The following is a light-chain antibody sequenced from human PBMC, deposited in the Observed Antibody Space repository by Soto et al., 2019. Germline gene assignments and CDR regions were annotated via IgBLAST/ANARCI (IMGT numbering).Light chain of an antibody. Sequence: DVVLTQSPLSLPVTIGQPASIACRSSQSLVYCDGNTYLSWFHQRPGQSPRRLIYKVSYRDSGVPDRFSGSGSGTDFTLQISRVEAEDVGVYYCMQHTHWPQTVGQGTKVDSK. J-gene: IGKJ1*01. V-gene: IGKV2-30*01. CDR3: MQHTHWPQT. CDR1: QSLVYCDGNTY. CDR2: KVS.